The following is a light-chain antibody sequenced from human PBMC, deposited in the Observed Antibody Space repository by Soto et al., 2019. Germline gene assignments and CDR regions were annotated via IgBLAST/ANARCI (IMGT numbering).Light chain of an antibody. V-gene: IGKV3-11*01. CDR1: QSVRSY. CDR2: DAS. Sequence: EIVLTQSPATLSLSPGERATLACRASQSVRSYFAWYQQKPGQAPRLLIYDASNRATDIPARFSGSGSGTDFTLTISSLDPEDSAVYYCQQYNNCPRTFGQGTKVDIK. CDR3: QQYNNCPRT. J-gene: IGKJ1*01.